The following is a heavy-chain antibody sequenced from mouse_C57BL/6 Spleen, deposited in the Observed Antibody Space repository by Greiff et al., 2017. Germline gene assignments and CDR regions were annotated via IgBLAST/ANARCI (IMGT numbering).Heavy chain of an antibody. CDR2: IDPETGGT. J-gene: IGHJ2*01. Sequence: QVHVKQSGAELVRPGASVTLSCKASGYTFTDYEMHWVKQTPVHGLEWIGAIDPETGGTAYKQKFKGKAILTADKSSSTAYMELRSLTSEDSAVYYCTRRHGTIDYGGQGTTLTVSS. CDR3: TRRHGTIDY. CDR1: GYTFTDYE. D-gene: IGHD4-1*01. V-gene: IGHV1-15*01.